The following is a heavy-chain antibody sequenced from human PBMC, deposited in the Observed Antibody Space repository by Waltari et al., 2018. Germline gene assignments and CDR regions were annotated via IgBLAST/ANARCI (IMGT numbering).Heavy chain of an antibody. CDR1: CGPIRRGGYS. J-gene: IGHJ4*02. V-gene: IGHV4-30-2*01. Sequence: LQLQESGSGLVKPSQTLSLTCAVSCGPIRRGGYSWCWIRQPPGKGLEWIGYIYHSGSTYYNPSLKSRVTISVDRSKNQFSLRLSSVTAADTAVYYCAREDSSGYFEYWGQGTPVTVSS. CDR2: IYHSGST. D-gene: IGHD3-22*01. CDR3: AREDSSGYFEY.